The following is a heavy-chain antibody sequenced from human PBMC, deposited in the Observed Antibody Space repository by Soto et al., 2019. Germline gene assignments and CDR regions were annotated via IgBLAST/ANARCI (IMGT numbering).Heavy chain of an antibody. V-gene: IGHV1-69*01. CDR1: GGTFSSYA. CDR3: ARGGGGDGYNWEGY. D-gene: IGHD5-12*01. Sequence: QVQLVQSGAEVKKPGSSVKVSCKACGGTFSSYAISWVRQAPGQGLEWMGGIIPIFGTANYALKFQGRVTITADESTSAAYMELSSLRSEDTAVYYCARGGGGDGYNWEGYWGQGTLVTVSS. CDR2: IIPIFGTA. J-gene: IGHJ4*02.